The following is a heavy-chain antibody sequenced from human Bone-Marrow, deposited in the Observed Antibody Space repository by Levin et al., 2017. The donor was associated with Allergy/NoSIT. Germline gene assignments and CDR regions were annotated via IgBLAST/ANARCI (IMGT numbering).Heavy chain of an antibody. D-gene: IGHD2-2*01. J-gene: IGHJ4*02. CDR2: ISGTGRHI. Sequence: ASVKVSCAASGFNFASYGMNWVHQAPGKGLEWVSSISGTGRHIYLADSLKGRFTISRDNAKNSLSLQMNNLRVEDTAVFYCAKDEGPFSSSFAFDCWGQGALVTVSS. CDR3: AKDEGPFSSSFAFDC. CDR1: GFNFASYG. V-gene: IGHV3-21*01.